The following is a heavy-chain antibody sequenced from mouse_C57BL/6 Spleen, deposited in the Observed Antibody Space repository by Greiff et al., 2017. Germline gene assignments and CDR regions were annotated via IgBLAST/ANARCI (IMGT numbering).Heavy chain of an antibody. CDR2: ISDGGSYT. CDR3: ARDQSSYWYFDV. V-gene: IGHV5-4*01. CDR1: GFTFSSYA. J-gene: IGHJ1*03. D-gene: IGHD1-1*01. Sequence: EVQGVESGGGLVKPGGSLKLSCAASGFTFSSYAMSWVRQTPEKRLEWVATISDGGSYTYYPDNVKGRFTISRDNAKNNLYLQMSHLKSEDTAMYYCARDQSSYWYFDVWGTGTTVTVSS.